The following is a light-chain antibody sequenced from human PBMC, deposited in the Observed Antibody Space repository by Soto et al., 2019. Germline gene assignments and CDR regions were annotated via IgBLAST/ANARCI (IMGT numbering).Light chain of an antibody. CDR3: QHYGNSPPWT. J-gene: IGKJ1*01. CDR1: QSVSSSY. V-gene: IGKV3-20*01. Sequence: EIVLTQSPGTLSLSPGERATLSCRASQSVSSSYLAWYQQKPGQAPRLLIYGASSRATGIPDRFSGGGSGTDFTLIISGLEPEDFAVYYCQHYGNSPPWTFGQGTKVEIK. CDR2: GAS.